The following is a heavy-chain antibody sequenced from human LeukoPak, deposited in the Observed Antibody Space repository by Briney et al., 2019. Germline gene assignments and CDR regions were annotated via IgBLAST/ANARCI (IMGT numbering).Heavy chain of an antibody. D-gene: IGHD3-10*01. CDR1: GFTFSSYA. J-gene: IGHJ4*02. Sequence: GGSLRLSCAASGFTFSSYAMSWVRQAPGKGLEWVSAISGSGGSTYCADSVKGRFTISRDNSKNTLYLQMNSLRAEDTAVYYCAKDLPALGSGSYYDYWGQGTLVTVSS. CDR3: AKDLPALGSGSYYDY. V-gene: IGHV3-23*01. CDR2: ISGSGGST.